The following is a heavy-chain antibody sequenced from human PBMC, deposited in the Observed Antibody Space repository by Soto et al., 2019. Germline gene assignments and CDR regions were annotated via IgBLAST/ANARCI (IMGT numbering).Heavy chain of an antibody. CDR1: GYSISSGYY. J-gene: IGHJ6*02. D-gene: IGHD4-17*01. CDR2: IYHSGST. CDR3: ARDSYGPYYYGMDV. Sequence: LETLSLTCTVSGYSISSGYYWGWIRQPPGKGLEWIGSIYHSGSTYYNPSLKSRVTISVDTSKNQFSLKLSSVTAADTAVYYCARDSYGPYYYGMDVWGQGTTVTVSS. V-gene: IGHV4-38-2*02.